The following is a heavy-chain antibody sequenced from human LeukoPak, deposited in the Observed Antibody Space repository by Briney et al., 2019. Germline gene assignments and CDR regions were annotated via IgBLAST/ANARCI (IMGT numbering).Heavy chain of an antibody. CDR1: GGSISSGSYY. Sequence: SETLSLTCTVSGGSISSGSYYWSWIRQPAGKGLEWIGRIYTSGSTNYNPSLKSRVTISVDTSKNQFSLKLSSVTAADTAVYYCARAYSSSWYRRGYYFDYWGQGTLVTVSS. D-gene: IGHD6-13*01. CDR2: IYTSGST. CDR3: ARAYSSSWYRRGYYFDY. V-gene: IGHV4-61*02. J-gene: IGHJ4*02.